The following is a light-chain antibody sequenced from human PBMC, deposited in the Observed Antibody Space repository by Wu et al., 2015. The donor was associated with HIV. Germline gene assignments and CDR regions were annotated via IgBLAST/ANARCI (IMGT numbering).Light chain of an antibody. V-gene: IGKV1-5*03. CDR1: QAINTW. CDR3: QQYDSFPLT. J-gene: IGKJ4*01. Sequence: DIQMTQSPSTLSAFLGDRVTITCRASQAINTWLAWYQQRPGTAPKLLIYKASTLESEVPSRFSGSGSGTEFTLTISSLQPDDFATYYCQQYDSFPLTFGGGTKVEIK. CDR2: KAS.